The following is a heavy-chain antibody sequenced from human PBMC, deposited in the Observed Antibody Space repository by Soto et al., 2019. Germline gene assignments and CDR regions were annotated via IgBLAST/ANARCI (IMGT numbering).Heavy chain of an antibody. Sequence: SETLSLTCAVYGGSFSGCYWSWIRQPPGKGLEWIGEINHSGSTNYNPSLKSRVTISVDTSKNQFSLKLSSVTAADTAVYYCASTEGVYYYGMDVWGQGTTVTVSS. CDR2: INHSGST. V-gene: IGHV4-34*01. J-gene: IGHJ6*02. CDR1: GGSFSGCY. CDR3: ASTEGVYYYGMDV. D-gene: IGHD3-16*01.